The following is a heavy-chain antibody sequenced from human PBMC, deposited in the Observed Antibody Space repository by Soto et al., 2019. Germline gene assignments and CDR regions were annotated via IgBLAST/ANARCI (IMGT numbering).Heavy chain of an antibody. D-gene: IGHD5-18*01. V-gene: IGHV4-31*03. Sequence: SETLSLTCTVSGGSISSGGYYWSWIRQHPGKGLEWIGYIYYSGSTYYNPSLKSRVTISVDTSKNQFSLKLSSVTAADTAVYYCARVPRLWLRGYDYWGQGTLVTVSS. CDR2: IYYSGST. J-gene: IGHJ4*02. CDR1: GGSISSGGYY. CDR3: ARVPRLWLRGYDY.